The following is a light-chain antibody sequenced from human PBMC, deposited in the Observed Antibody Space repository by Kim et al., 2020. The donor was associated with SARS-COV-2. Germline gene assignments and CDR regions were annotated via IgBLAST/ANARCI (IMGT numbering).Light chain of an antibody. CDR3: QQYKSYPWT. CDR1: RDISTW. Sequence: DIQMTQSPSTLSASVGDRVTITCRASRDISTWVGWYQQKPGKAPKLLIYKASNLQSGVPPRFSGSGSGTEFTLTTSSLQPDDFATYYCQQYKSYPWTFGQGTKVDIK. J-gene: IGKJ1*01. V-gene: IGKV1-5*03. CDR2: KAS.